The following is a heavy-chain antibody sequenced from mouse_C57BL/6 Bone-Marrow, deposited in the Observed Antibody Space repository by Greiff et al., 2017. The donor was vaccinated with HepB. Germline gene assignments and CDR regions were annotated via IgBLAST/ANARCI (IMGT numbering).Heavy chain of an antibody. V-gene: IGHV10-1*01. Sequence: EVQLQESGGGLVQPKGSLKLSCAASGFSFNTYAMNWVRQAPGKGLEWVARIRSKSNNYATYYADSVKDRFTISRDDSESMLYLQMNNLKTEDTAMYYCVRHGGYAMDYWGQGTSVTVSS. CDR3: VRHGGYAMDY. CDR2: IRSKSNNYAT. J-gene: IGHJ4*01. CDR1: GFSFNTYA.